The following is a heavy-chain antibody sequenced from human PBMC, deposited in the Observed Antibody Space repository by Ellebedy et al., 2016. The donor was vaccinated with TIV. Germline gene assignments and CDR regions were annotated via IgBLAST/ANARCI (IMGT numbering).Heavy chain of an antibody. V-gene: IGHV3-74*01. Sequence: GESLKISXAASGFTFSSYWMHWVRQAPGKGLVWVSRINSDGSSTSYADSVKGRFTISRDNAKNTLYLQMNSLRAEDTAVYYCARVSRIAAAARFDYWGQGTLVTVSS. D-gene: IGHD6-13*01. CDR3: ARVSRIAAAARFDY. CDR2: INSDGSST. CDR1: GFTFSSYW. J-gene: IGHJ4*02.